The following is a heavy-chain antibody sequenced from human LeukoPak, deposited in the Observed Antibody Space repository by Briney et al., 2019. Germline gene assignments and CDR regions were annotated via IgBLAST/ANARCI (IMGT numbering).Heavy chain of an antibody. CDR2: ISAYNGNT. J-gene: IGHJ4*02. V-gene: IGHV1-18*01. CDR1: GYTLTSYG. CDR3: ARDLWLGGTWLSSPPLGY. D-gene: IGHD3-16*02. Sequence: ASVKVSCKASGYTLTSYGISWVRQAPGQGLEWMGWISAYNGNTNYAQKLQGRVTMTTDTSTSTAYMELRSLRSDDTAVYYCARDLWLGGTWLSSPPLGYWGQGTLVTVSS.